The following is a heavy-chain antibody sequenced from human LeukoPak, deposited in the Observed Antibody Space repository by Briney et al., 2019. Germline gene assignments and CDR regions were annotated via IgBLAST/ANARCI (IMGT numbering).Heavy chain of an antibody. CDR1: GFTFSDYW. Sequence: GGSLSLSCTASGFTFSDYWMSWVRQTPGKGLEWVANIKQDGSEKVYVDSVKGRFTISRDNAQNSLYLHMNSLRAEDTAVYYCARDPYSSSWSYGMDVWGQGTTVTVSS. V-gene: IGHV3-7*03. CDR3: ARDPYSSSWSYGMDV. CDR2: IKQDGSEK. J-gene: IGHJ6*02. D-gene: IGHD6-13*01.